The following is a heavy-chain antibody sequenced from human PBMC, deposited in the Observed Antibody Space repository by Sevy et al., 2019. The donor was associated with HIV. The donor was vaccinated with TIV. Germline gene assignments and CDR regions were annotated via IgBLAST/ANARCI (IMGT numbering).Heavy chain of an antibody. CDR2: ISESGDNT. Sequence: GGSLRLSCAASGFTFRNYAMSWVRQAPGKGLEWVSAISESGDNTYYADSGKGRFTISRDNSKNTRYLQMKSLSAEGTAVYYCAGGYCSGGNCYPHNWFDPWGQGTLVTVSS. D-gene: IGHD2-15*01. CDR3: AGGYCSGGNCYPHNWFDP. J-gene: IGHJ5*02. CDR1: GFTFRNYA. V-gene: IGHV3-23*01.